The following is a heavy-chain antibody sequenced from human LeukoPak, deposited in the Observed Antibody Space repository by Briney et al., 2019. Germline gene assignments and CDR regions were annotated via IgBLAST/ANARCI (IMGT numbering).Heavy chain of an antibody. CDR2: ISGSGTFT. J-gene: IGHJ5*02. CDR3: AKILHSTKFHAAADR. V-gene: IGHV3-23*01. CDR1: GFTFRFYA. Sequence: GGSLRLSCAASGFTFRFYAMTWVRQVPGKGLEWVSTISGSGTFTYYAASVKGRFNISRDNSKNTLHLQMNSLRAEDTAVYFCAKILHSTKFHAAADRWGQGTLVTVS. D-gene: IGHD1-1*01.